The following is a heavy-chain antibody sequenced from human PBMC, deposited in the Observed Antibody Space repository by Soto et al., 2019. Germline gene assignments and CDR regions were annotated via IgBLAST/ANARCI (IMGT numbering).Heavy chain of an antibody. Sequence: TXETLCLTCTVSGCSISSYYWSWIRQPPGKGLEWIGYIYYSGSTNYNPSLKSRVTISVDTSKNQFSLKLSSVTAADTAVYYCARVDTYYYDSSGYAFDYWGQGTLVTVSS. CDR3: ARVDTYYYDSSGYAFDY. CDR2: IYYSGST. J-gene: IGHJ4*02. V-gene: IGHV4-59*01. CDR1: GCSISSYY. D-gene: IGHD3-22*01.